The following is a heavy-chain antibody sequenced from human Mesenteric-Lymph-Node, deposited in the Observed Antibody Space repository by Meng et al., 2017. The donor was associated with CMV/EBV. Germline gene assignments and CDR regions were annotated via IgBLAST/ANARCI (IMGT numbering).Heavy chain of an antibody. J-gene: IGHJ5*02. V-gene: IGHV1-2*02. CDR1: GFNYINYY. CDR2: IDRKSGGT. Sequence: GFNYINYYVHWAQRAPGQGMQWMGGIDRKSGGTKDAEKFQGRVTMTSDTSINTAYMEMSRLRSDDKDTYYCARDLWGMGQWELMYHWGQGALVTVSS. CDR3: ARDLWGMGQWELMYH. D-gene: IGHD1-26*01.